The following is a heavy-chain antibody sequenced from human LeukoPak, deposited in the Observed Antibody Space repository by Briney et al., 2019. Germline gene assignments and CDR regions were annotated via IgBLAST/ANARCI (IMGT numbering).Heavy chain of an antibody. D-gene: IGHD3-10*01. CDR3: AKAGLLWFGESWMDV. J-gene: IGHJ6*02. CDR1: GFTFSTYW. V-gene: IGHV3-7*01. CDR2: IKEDGSES. Sequence: GGSLRLSCAASGFTFSTYWMSWVRQAPGKGLEWVANIKEDGSESHYVDSVKGRFTISRDNAKNSLYLQMNSLRAEDTAMYFCAKAGLLWFGESWMDVWGQGTTVTVSS.